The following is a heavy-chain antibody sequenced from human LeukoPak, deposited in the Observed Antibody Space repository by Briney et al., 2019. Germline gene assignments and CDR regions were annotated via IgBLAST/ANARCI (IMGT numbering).Heavy chain of an antibody. V-gene: IGHV4-4*07. CDR1: GYSISSGYY. J-gene: IGHJ4*02. CDR2: IYTSGST. D-gene: IGHD4-17*01. CDR3: ARDDPDMTTVTTGVR. Sequence: SETLSLTCTVSGYSISSGYYWGWIRQPAGKGLEWIGRIYTSGSTNYNPSLKSRVTMSVDTSKNQFSLKLSSVTAADTAVYYCARDDPDMTTVTTGVRWGQGTLVTVSS.